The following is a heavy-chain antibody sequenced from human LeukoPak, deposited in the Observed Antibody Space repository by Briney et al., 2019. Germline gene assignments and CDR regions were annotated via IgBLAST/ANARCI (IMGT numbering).Heavy chain of an antibody. J-gene: IGHJ5*02. CDR1: GFTFSYYA. CDR2: ISGSGGNT. V-gene: IGHV3-23*01. D-gene: IGHD6-13*01. CDR3: AKDRSSNFLPFDH. Sequence: PGGSLRLSCAASGFTFSYYAMTWVRQAPGKGLEWVSAISGSGGNTYYADSVKGRFTISRDNSKNTLYLQMNSLRAEDTAVYYCAKDRSSNFLPFDHWGHGTLVTVSS.